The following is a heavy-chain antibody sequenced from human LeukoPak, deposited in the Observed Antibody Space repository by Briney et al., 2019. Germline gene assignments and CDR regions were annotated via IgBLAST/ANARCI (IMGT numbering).Heavy chain of an antibody. V-gene: IGHV4-61*02. CDR3: ARDLVVVVAATNYWYFDL. J-gene: IGHJ2*01. Sequence: SQTLSLTCTVSGGSISSGSYYWSWIRQPAGKGLEWIGRIYTSGSTNYNPSLKSRVTISVDTSKNQFSLKLSSVTAADTAVYYCARDLVVVVAATNYWYFDLWGRGTLVTVPS. D-gene: IGHD2-15*01. CDR1: GGSISSGSYY. CDR2: IYTSGST.